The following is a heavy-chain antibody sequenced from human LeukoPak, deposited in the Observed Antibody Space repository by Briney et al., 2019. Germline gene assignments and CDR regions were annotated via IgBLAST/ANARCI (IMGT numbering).Heavy chain of an antibody. D-gene: IGHD4/OR15-4a*01. CDR2: IKSDGTYS. CDR1: GFTFSSHW. CDR3: VRDDDYYSVDY. J-gene: IGHJ4*02. V-gene: IGHV3-74*01. Sequence: GGSLRLSCAASGFTFSSHWMHWVRQAPGKGLVCVARIKSDGTYSDYGGAVRGRFTISRDNAKVTLYLQMNSLRAEDTAIYYCVRDDDYYSVDYWGQGTLVTVSS.